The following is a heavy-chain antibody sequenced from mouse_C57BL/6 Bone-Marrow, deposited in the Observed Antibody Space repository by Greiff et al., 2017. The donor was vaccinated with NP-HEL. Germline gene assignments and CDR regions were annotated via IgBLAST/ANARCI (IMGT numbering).Heavy chain of an antibody. CDR3: ARKRAPAWFAY. Sequence: QVQLQQSGPELVKPGASVKLSCKASGYTFTSYDINWVKQRPGQGLEWIGWIYPRAGSTKYNEKFKGKATLTVDTSSSTAYIELHSLTSEDSAVYFCARKRAPAWFAYWGQGTLVTVSA. J-gene: IGHJ3*01. CDR1: GYTFTSYD. V-gene: IGHV1-85*01. CDR2: IYPRAGST.